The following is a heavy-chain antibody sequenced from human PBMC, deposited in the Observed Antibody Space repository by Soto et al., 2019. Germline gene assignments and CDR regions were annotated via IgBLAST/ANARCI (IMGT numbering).Heavy chain of an antibody. J-gene: IGHJ6*04. D-gene: IGHD6-19*01. CDR3: ERDGTYASGWYNNTPYTLDV. CDR2: ITVGNGNS. V-gene: IGHV1-3*01. Sequence: ASVKVSCKVSGYTFVNYAMHWVRQAPGQRLEWVGWITVGNGNSRYSENLRGRVAFTRDTSASTAYMELSSLRSEDTSVYYCERDGTYASGWYNNTPYTLDVWGKGTRVTVSS. CDR1: GYTFVNYA.